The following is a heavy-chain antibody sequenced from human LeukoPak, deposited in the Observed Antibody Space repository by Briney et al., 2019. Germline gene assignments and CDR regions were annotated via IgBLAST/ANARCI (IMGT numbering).Heavy chain of an antibody. CDR1: GYSISSGYY. V-gene: IGHV4-38-2*02. CDR2: IYHSGST. CDR3: ARHIAVAGPNY. D-gene: IGHD6-19*01. Sequence: SETLSLTCTVSGYSISSGYYWGWIRQPPGKGLEWIGSIYHSGSTYYNPSLKSRVTISVDTSKNQFSLKLSSVTAADTAVYYYARHIAVAGPNYWGQGTLVTVSS. J-gene: IGHJ4*02.